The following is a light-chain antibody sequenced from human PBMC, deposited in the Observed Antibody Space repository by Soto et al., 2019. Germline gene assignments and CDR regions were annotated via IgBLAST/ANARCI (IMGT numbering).Light chain of an antibody. CDR2: DAS. CDR1: QDISNY. V-gene: IGKV1-33*01. Sequence: DIQMTQSPSSLSASVGDRVTITCQASQDISNYLNWYQQKPGKAPKLLIYDASNLETGVPSRFSGSGSGTDFTFTISSLQPEDIATYYCQQYDNLPIFGQGTKLVIK. J-gene: IGKJ2*01. CDR3: QQYDNLPI.